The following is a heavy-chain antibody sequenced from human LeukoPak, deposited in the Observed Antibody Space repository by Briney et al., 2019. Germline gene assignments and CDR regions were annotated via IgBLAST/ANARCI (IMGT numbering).Heavy chain of an antibody. CDR1: GFTFSSYA. CDR2: IGGSGDTT. CDR3: AKALYYYDSSVVTAIDH. J-gene: IGHJ4*02. V-gene: IGHV3-23*01. D-gene: IGHD3-22*01. Sequence: GGSLRLSCAASGFTFSSYALSWVRQAPGKGLEWVSIIGGSGDTTYYGDSVKGRFTISRDNSKNTLYLQMNSLRAEDTAVYFCAKALYYYDSSVVTAIDHWGQGTMVTVSS.